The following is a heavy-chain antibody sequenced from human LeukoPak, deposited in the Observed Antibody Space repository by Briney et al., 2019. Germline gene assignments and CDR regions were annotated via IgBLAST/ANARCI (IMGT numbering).Heavy chain of an antibody. CDR3: ARGEVEMATEYYFDY. J-gene: IGHJ4*02. V-gene: IGHV3-74*01. D-gene: IGHD5-24*01. CDR2: INSDGSST. Sequence: GGSLRLSCAASGFTFSSYWMHWVRQAPGKGLVWVSRINSDGSSTSYADSVKGRFTISRDNAKNTLYLQMNSLRAEDTAVYYCARGEVEMATEYYFDYWGQGTLVTVSS. CDR1: GFTFSSYW.